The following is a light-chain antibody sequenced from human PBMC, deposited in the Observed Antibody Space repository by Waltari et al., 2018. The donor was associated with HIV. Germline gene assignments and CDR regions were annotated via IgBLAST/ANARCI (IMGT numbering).Light chain of an antibody. CDR3: AAWDDSLNGLWV. Sequence: QSVLTQPPSVSGTPGQRVPISCSGASSNIGRNTDNWFQLLPGTAPKLLIYTDNQRPSGVPDRFSGSKSGTSASLAISGLQSEDEADYFCAAWDDSLNGLWVFGGGTKLTVL. J-gene: IGLJ3*02. CDR1: SSNIGRNT. CDR2: TDN. V-gene: IGLV1-44*01.